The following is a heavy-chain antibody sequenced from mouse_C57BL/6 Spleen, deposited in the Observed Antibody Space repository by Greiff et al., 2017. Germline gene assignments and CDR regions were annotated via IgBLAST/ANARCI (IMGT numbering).Heavy chain of an antibody. CDR1: GFTFSSYA. J-gene: IGHJ4*01. CDR3: ARERDYSNYDAMDY. CDR2: ISDGGSYT. D-gene: IGHD2-5*01. Sequence: EVQLVESGGGLVKPGGSLKLSCAASGFTFSSYAMSWVRQTPEKRLEWVATISDGGSYTYYPDNVKGRFTISRDNAKNNLYLQMSHLKSEDTAMYYCARERDYSNYDAMDYWGQGTSVTVSS. V-gene: IGHV5-4*01.